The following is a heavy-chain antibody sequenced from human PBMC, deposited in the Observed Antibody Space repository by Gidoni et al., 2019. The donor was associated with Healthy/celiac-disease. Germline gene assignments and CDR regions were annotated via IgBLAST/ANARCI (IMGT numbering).Heavy chain of an antibody. D-gene: IGHD6-13*01. CDR3: AREGSRGGPTAFIAAAGTGFDL. Sequence: QVQLQESGPGLVKPSQTLSLTRTVSGGPISIGGYYWSLIRQHPGKGLEWIGYIYYSGSTYYSTSLKSRVTISVDTSKNQFSLKLSSVTAADTAVYYCAREGSRGGPTAFIAAAGTGFDLWGRGTLVTVSS. CDR2: IYYSGST. J-gene: IGHJ2*01. CDR1: GGPISIGGYY. V-gene: IGHV4-31*03.